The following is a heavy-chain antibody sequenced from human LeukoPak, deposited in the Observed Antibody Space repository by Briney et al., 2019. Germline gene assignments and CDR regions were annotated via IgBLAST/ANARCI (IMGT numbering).Heavy chain of an antibody. CDR1: GFTFSSYS. CDR3: ARDKSPWAYYGSGNGDY. J-gene: IGHJ4*02. Sequence: PGGSLRLSCAASGFTFSSYSMNWVRQAPGKGLEWVSSISSSSSYIYYADSVKGRFTISRDNAKNSLYPQMNSPRAEDTAVYYCARDKSPWAYYGSGNGDYWGQGTLVTVSS. D-gene: IGHD3-10*01. CDR2: ISSSSSYI. V-gene: IGHV3-21*01.